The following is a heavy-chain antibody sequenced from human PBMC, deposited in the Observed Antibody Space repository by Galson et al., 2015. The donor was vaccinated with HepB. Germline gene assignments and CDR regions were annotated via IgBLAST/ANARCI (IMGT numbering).Heavy chain of an antibody. J-gene: IGHJ4*02. D-gene: IGHD1-26*01. CDR1: GASISNYY. V-gene: IGHV4-59*01. CDR3: ARDRGAGSYHLDY. Sequence: SETLSLTCTVSGASISNYYWSWIRQPPGKGLEWIAYIYYSGSTTYNPSLKSRVAMSVDMSRNQFSLKLTSVTAADTAVYFCARDRGAGSYHLDYWGQGLLVTVSS. CDR2: IYYSGST.